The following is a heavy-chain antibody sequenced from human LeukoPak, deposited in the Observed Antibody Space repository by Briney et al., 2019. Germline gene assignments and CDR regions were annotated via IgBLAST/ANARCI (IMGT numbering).Heavy chain of an antibody. CDR3: VRHRQWLLFPDY. D-gene: IGHD6-19*01. Sequence: SETLSLTCTVSGDSISINYNWGWIRQPPGKGMEWIGSIFYSGATYYSPSLKSRVTISVDTSKNQFSLKLSSMTAADTAVYYCVRHRQWLLFPDYWGQGTLVTVSS. CDR1: GDSISINYN. J-gene: IGHJ4*02. V-gene: IGHV4-39*01. CDR2: IFYSGAT.